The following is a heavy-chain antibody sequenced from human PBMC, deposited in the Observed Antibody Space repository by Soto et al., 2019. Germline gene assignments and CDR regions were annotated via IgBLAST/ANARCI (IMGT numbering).Heavy chain of an antibody. CDR2: IRGSPGRT. J-gene: IGHJ4*02. D-gene: IGHD1-26*01. CDR1: GYVFTNYG. Sequence: QVQLVQSGGELKEPGAAVKVSCTASGYVFTNYGVTWVRQAPGQGLEWVGWIRGSPGRTYSAEKVQDRVIMTTDTSTNTAYLELRSLTSDDTAVYYCARGRTIVGDNYFDYWGQGTLVSVAS. CDR3: ARGRTIVGDNYFDY. V-gene: IGHV1-18*01.